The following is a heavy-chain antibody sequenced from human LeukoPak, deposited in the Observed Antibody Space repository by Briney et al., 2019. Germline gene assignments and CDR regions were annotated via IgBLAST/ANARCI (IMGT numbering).Heavy chain of an antibody. D-gene: IGHD1-14*01. Sequence: PSETLSLTCGVSGGSISSTNWWSWVRQPPGQGLEWIGEISLSGLTNYNPSLKSRVTMSLDKSKNHLSLNLTSVTAADTAVYYCARDRRREGVHAFDVWGRGTMVTVSS. J-gene: IGHJ3*01. CDR3: ARDRRREGVHAFDV. CDR2: ISLSGLT. CDR1: GGSISSTNW. V-gene: IGHV4-4*02.